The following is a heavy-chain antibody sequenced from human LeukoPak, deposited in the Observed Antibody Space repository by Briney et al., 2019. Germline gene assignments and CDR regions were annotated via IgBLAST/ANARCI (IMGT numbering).Heavy chain of an antibody. J-gene: IGHJ4*02. Sequence: GGSLRLSCAASGFTFSSYGMHWVRQAPGKGLEWVAFIRYDGSNKYYADSVKGRFTISRDNSKNTLYLQMGSLRAEDMAVYYCARGLGVDGDFFDYWGQGTLVTVSS. V-gene: IGHV3-30*02. CDR1: GFTFSSYG. CDR3: ARGLGVDGDFFDY. D-gene: IGHD5-12*01. CDR2: IRYDGSNK.